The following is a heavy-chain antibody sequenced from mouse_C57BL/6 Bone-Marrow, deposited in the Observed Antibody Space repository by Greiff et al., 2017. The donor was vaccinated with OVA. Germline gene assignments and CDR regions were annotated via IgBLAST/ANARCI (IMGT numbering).Heavy chain of an antibody. Sequence: VQLQQSGPVLVKPGASVKMSCKASGYTFTDYYMNWVKQSHGKSLEWIGVINPYNGGTSYNQKFKGKATLTVDKSSSTAYMVLNSLTAEDSAVYYCARSTRFAYWGQGTLVTVSA. J-gene: IGHJ3*01. CDR2: INPYNGGT. D-gene: IGHD2-14*01. V-gene: IGHV1-19*01. CDR1: GYTFTDYY. CDR3: ARSTRFAY.